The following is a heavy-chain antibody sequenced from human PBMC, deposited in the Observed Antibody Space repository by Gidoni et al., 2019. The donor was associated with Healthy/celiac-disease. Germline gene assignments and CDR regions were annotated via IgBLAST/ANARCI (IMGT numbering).Heavy chain of an antibody. J-gene: IGHJ5*02. Sequence: QVQLVQSGAEVKTPGASVKVSCTASGYTFTSYYMHWLLQATGQGLEWMGIINPSGGSTSYAQKFQGRVTMTRDTSTSTVYMELSSLRSEDTAVYYCARMIFLGDNWFDPWGQGTLVTVSS. CDR1: GYTFTSYY. V-gene: IGHV1-46*01. CDR2: INPSGGST. D-gene: IGHD3-16*01. CDR3: ARMIFLGDNWFDP.